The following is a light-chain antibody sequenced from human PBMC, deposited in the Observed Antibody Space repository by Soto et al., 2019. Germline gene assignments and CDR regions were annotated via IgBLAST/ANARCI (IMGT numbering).Light chain of an antibody. CDR1: QSVTTSY. J-gene: IGKJ1*01. CDR2: GTS. CDR3: HQYGDSPQT. Sequence: EIVLTQSPGTLSLSPGERATLSCRTSQSVTTSYLAWYQQKPGQAPRLLIYGTSIRAPGVPDRFSGSGSATDFTLTISGLEPEDFAVYYCHQYGDSPQTFGQGTKVEI. V-gene: IGKV3-20*01.